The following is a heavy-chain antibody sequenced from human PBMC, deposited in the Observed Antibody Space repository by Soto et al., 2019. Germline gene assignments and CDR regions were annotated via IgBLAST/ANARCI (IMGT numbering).Heavy chain of an antibody. V-gene: IGHV3-23*01. CDR3: AKDRTVRGVFVDNGFDP. D-gene: IGHD3-10*01. CDR1: GFTFSSYA. Sequence: PGGSLRLSCAASGFTFSSYAMSWVRQAPGKGLEWVSAISGSGGSTYYADSVKGRFTISRDNSKNTLYLQMNSLRAEDTAVYYCAKDRTVRGVFVDNGFDPWGQGTLVTVAS. CDR2: ISGSGGST. J-gene: IGHJ5*02.